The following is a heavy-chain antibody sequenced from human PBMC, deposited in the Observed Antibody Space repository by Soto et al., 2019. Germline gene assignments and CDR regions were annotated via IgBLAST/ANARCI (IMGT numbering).Heavy chain of an antibody. D-gene: IGHD6-13*01. CDR2: ISSRSSYI. CDR1: GFTLSRYT. Sequence: EEQLVESGGGLVKPGGSLRLSCAASGFTLSRYTMKWVRQAPGKGLECVSSISSRSSYIHYADSVKGRFTISRDNAKNSLYLQMNSMRAEDTAVYYCARERGIGASPDNYIVVWGKGTTVSVSS. J-gene: IGHJ6*03. V-gene: IGHV3-21*06. CDR3: ARERGIGASPDNYIVV.